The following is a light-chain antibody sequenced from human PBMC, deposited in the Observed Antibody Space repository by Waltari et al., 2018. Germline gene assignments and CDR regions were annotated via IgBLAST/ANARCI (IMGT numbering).Light chain of an antibody. Sequence: QSALTQPASVSGSPGQSITISSTGTSSDVGGYHYVSWYQQHPGKAPKLMIYDVSNRPSGVSNRFSGSKSGNTASLTISGLQAEDEADYYCSSYTSSSTLVVFGGGTKLTVL. V-gene: IGLV2-14*03. J-gene: IGLJ2*01. CDR2: DVS. CDR3: SSYTSSSTLVV. CDR1: SSDVGGYHY.